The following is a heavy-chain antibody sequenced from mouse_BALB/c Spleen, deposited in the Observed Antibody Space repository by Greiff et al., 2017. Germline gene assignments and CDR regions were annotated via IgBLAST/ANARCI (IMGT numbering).Heavy chain of an antibody. J-gene: IGHJ3*01. CDR1: GYTFTSYT. CDR3: AIYYGYGFAY. D-gene: IGHD1-2*01. Sequence: QVQLQQSAAELARPGASVKMSCKASGYTFTSYTMHWVKQRPGQGLEWIGYINPSSGYTEYNQKFKDKTTLTADKSSSTAYMQLSSLTSEDSAVYYCAIYYGYGFAYWGQGTLVTVSA. V-gene: IGHV1-4*02. CDR2: INPSSGYT.